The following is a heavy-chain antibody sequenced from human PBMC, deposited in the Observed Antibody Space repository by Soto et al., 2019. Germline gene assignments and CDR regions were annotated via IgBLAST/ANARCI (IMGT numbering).Heavy chain of an antibody. CDR2: INPNSGRT. J-gene: IGHJ4*02. V-gene: IGHV1-2*02. CDR1: GYTFTGYY. D-gene: IGHD5-12*01. CDR3: ARGWRGYSGYDSGGPGY. Sequence: ASVKVSCKPSGYTFTGYYMHWVRQAPGQGLEWMGWINPNSGRTNYAQKFQGRVTMTRDTSISTAYMELSRLRSDDTAVYYCARGWRGYSGYDSGGPGYWGQGTLVTVSS.